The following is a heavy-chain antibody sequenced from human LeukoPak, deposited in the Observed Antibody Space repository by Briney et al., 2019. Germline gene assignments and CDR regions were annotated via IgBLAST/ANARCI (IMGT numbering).Heavy chain of an antibody. CDR2: IYPPDSDT. CDR1: GYNFLSYW. J-gene: IGHJ3*01. Sequence: GESLKISCKASGYNFLSYWIGWVRQKSGKGLEWMGTIYPPDSDTTYNPSFEGQVTISVDSSIRTASLQWSSLKASDTAIYYCARRPWLHQRFNVFDVWGPGTMVIVSS. CDR3: ARRPWLHQRFNVFDV. D-gene: IGHD5-24*01. V-gene: IGHV5-51*01.